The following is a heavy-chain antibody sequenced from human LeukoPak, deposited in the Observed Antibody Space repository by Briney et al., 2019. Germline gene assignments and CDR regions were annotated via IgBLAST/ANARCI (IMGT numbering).Heavy chain of an antibody. CDR3: ARQVSCDTTTCYAGMPPDY. V-gene: IGHV3-23*01. J-gene: IGHJ4*02. D-gene: IGHD2-2*01. Sequence: GGSLRLSCAASGFTFSRYAMSWVRQTPEKGLEWVSVISGSDGSTYYADSVRGRFTISRDDSGNTLFLQMNSLRAEDTAVYYCARQVSCDTTTCYAGMPPDYWGQGTLVTVSS. CDR1: GFTFSRYA. CDR2: ISGSDGST.